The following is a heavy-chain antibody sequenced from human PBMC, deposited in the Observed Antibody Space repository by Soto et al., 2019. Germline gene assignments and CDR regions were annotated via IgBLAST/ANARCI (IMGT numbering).Heavy chain of an antibody. D-gene: IGHD4-4*01. CDR1: GGTFSSYT. CDR2: IIPILGIA. V-gene: IGHV1-69*02. Sequence: QVQLVQSGAEVKKPGSSVKVSCKASGGTFSSYTISWVRQAPGQGLEWMGRIIPILGIANYAQKFQGRVTITAEKSTSTAYMELSSLRSEDTAVYYCASTVTTFYYYYYMDVWGKGTTVTVSS. J-gene: IGHJ6*03. CDR3: ASTVTTFYYYYYMDV.